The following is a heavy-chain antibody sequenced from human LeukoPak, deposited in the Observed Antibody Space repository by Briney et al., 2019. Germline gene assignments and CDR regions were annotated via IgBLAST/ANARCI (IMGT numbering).Heavy chain of an antibody. J-gene: IGHJ4*02. CDR2: IYHSGST. D-gene: IGHD4-17*01. V-gene: IGHV4-30-2*01. CDR1: GGSFSGYY. CDR3: AREYYDYGDYGAYFDY. Sequence: SETLSLTCAVYGGSFSGYYWSWIRQPPGKGLEWIGYIYHSGSTYYNPSLKSRVTISVDRSKNQFSLKLSSVTAADTAVYYCAREYYDYGDYGAYFDYWGQGTLVTVSS.